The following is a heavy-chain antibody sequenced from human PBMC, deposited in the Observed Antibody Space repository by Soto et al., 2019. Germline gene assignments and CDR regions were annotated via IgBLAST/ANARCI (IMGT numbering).Heavy chain of an antibody. CDR1: GGTFSSYT. CDR2: IIPILGIA. Sequence: QVQLVQSGAEVKKPGSSVKVSCKASGGTFSSYTISWVRQAPGQGLEWMGRIIPILGIANYGQKFQGRVTITADKSTSTAYMELSSLRSEDTAVYYCARDQRGGSSSAGAFDYWGQGTLVTVSS. CDR3: ARDQRGGSSSAGAFDY. D-gene: IGHD6-6*01. V-gene: IGHV1-69*08. J-gene: IGHJ4*02.